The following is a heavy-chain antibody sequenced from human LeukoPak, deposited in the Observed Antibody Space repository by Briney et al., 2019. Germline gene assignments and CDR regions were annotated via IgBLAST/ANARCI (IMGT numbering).Heavy chain of an antibody. V-gene: IGHV3-23*01. CDR2: ISGSGGST. D-gene: IGHD4-17*01. Sequence: GGSLRLSCAASGFTFSSYAMSWVRQAPGKGLEWVSAISGSGGSTYYADSVKGRFTISRDKSKNTLYLQMNSLRAEDTAVYYCAKDYDYGDYLAEYFQNWGRGTLVTVSS. CDR1: GFTFSSYA. J-gene: IGHJ1*01. CDR3: AKDYDYGDYLAEYFQN.